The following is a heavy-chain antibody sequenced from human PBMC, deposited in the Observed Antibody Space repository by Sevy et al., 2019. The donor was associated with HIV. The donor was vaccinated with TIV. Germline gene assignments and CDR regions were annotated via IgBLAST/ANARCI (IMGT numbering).Heavy chain of an antibody. Sequence: GGSLRLSCAASGFSFSTYWMTWVRQAPGKGLEWVATMNQDGTERDYVDSVKGRFTISRDNTKTSLFLQMTSLSAEDTGVYYCVREGLGGFSYSLDCWGQGTLVTVSS. V-gene: IGHV3-7*01. CDR2: MNQDGTER. CDR1: GFSFSTYW. D-gene: IGHD3-16*01. CDR3: VREGLGGFSYSLDC. J-gene: IGHJ4*02.